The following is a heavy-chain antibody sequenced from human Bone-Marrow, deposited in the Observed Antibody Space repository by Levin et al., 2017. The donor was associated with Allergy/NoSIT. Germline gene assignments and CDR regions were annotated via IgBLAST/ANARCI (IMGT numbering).Heavy chain of an antibody. Sequence: PSETLSLTCTVSGGSFSSGSYYWSWIRQPPGKGLEWIGYVYRSGNTHYSPSLESRVSILLDTSKNQFSLKLNSVTAADTALYYCAMITYNTRDYWGQGTLVTVSS. CDR2: VYRSGNT. CDR3: AMITYNTRDY. J-gene: IGHJ4*02. D-gene: IGHD2/OR15-2a*01. CDR1: GGSFSSGSYY. V-gene: IGHV4-61*01.